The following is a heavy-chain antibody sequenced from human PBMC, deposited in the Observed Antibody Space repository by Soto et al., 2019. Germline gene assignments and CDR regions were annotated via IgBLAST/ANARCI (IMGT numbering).Heavy chain of an antibody. CDR2: INHSGST. V-gene: IGHV4-34*01. D-gene: IGHD3-10*01. J-gene: IGHJ5*02. Sequence: QVQLQQWGAGLLKPSETLSLTCAVYGGSFSGYYWSWIRQPPGKGLGWIGEINHSGSTNYNPSLKSRVTISVDTSKNQFSLKLSSVTAADTAVYYCARGRKITMVRGVRKNWFDPWGQGTLVTVSS. CDR3: ARGRKITMVRGVRKNWFDP. CDR1: GGSFSGYY.